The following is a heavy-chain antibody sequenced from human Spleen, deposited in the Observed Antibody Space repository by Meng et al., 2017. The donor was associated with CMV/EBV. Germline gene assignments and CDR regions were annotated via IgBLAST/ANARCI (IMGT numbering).Heavy chain of an antibody. CDR1: GFTFSNYA. V-gene: IGHV3-23*01. CDR3: AKGLGYCSSTSCPAFDY. J-gene: IGHJ4*02. D-gene: IGHD2-2*01. CDR2: ITGNGAGT. Sequence: GESLKISCAASGFTFSNYAMSWVRQAPGKGLEWVSTITGNGAGTYYADSVKGRFTISRDNSKNTLYLQMNSLRAEDTAVYYCAKGLGYCSSTSCPAFDYWGQGTLVTVSS.